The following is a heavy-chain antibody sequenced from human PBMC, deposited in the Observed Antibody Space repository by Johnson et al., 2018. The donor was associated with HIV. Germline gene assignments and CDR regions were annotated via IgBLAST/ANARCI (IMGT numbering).Heavy chain of an antibody. J-gene: IGHJ3*02. Sequence: VQLVESGGGVVQPGRSLRLSCAASGFTFSSYVMSWVRQAPGTGLEWVSSISGSGGGTYYADSVKGRFTISRDTSKNTLYLQMNSLRAEDTAVYYCARDPYYDFLTGPRDAFDIWGQGTMVTVSS. CDR3: ARDPYYDFLTGPRDAFDI. D-gene: IGHD3-9*01. V-gene: IGHV3-23*04. CDR1: GFTFSSYV. CDR2: ISGSGGGT.